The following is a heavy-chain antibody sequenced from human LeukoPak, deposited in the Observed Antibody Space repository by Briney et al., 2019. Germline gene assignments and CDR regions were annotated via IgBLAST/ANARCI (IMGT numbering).Heavy chain of an antibody. CDR1: GGSLRGYH. Sequence: PSETLSLTCTVYGGSLRGYHWSWIRPPPGKGLEWIGEINHSGSTNYNPSLKSRVTISVDTSKNQFSLKLSSVTAADTAVYYCARQRQPIVVVVAAKGFDYWGQGTLVTVSS. CDR2: INHSGST. D-gene: IGHD2-15*01. CDR3: ARQRQPIVVVVAAKGFDY. J-gene: IGHJ4*02. V-gene: IGHV4-34*01.